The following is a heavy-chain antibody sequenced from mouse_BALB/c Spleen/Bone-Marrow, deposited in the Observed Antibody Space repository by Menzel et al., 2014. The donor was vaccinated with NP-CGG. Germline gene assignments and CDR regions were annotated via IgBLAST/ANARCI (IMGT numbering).Heavy chain of an antibody. V-gene: IGHV5-17*02. CDR3: TRGGNWDDFDY. Sequence: VQLKEPGGGLVQPGGSRKLSCAASGFTFSSFGMHWVRQAPEKGLEWVAYINSGSSTIYYADTVKGRFTISRANPKNTLFLQMTSLRSADTAMYYCTRGGNWDDFDYWGQGTTLTVSS. D-gene: IGHD4-1*01. CDR1: GFTFSSFG. J-gene: IGHJ2*01. CDR2: INSGSSTI.